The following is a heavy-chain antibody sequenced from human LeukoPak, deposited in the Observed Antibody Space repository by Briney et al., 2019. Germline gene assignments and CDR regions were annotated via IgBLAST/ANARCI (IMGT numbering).Heavy chain of an antibody. CDR1: GFTFSSYG. CDR3: AKDVGEGATSLFDY. CDR2: ISYDGSNK. D-gene: IGHD1-26*01. Sequence: PGGSLRLSCAASGFTFSSYGMHWVRQAPGKGLEWVAVISYDGSNKYYADSVKGRFTISRDNSKNTLYLQMNSLRAEDTAVYYCAKDVGEGATSLFDYWGQGTLVTVSS. V-gene: IGHV3-30*18. J-gene: IGHJ4*02.